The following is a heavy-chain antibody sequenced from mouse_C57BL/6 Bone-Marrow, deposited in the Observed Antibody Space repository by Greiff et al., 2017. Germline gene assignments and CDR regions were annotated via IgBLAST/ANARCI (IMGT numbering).Heavy chain of an antibody. D-gene: IGHD1-1*01. CDR1: GFTFSDYG. V-gene: IGHV5-17*01. Sequence: EVQLVESGGGLVKPGGSLKLSCAASGFTFSDYGMHWVRQAPEKGLEWVAYISSGSSTIYYADTVKGRFTISRDNAKNTLFLQMTSLRSEDTAMYYCGIDYGPLFAYWGQGTLVTVSA. CDR2: ISSGSSTI. CDR3: GIDYGPLFAY. J-gene: IGHJ3*01.